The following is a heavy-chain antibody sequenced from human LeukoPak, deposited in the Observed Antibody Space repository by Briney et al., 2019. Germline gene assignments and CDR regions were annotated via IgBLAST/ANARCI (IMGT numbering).Heavy chain of an antibody. D-gene: IGHD3-9*01. V-gene: IGHV3-48*01. CDR1: GFTFSSYS. J-gene: IGHJ4*02. CDR3: AKEHNFDWLFCYDY. CDR2: ISSSSNTI. Sequence: GGSLRLSCAASGFTFSSYSMNWVRQAPGKGLEWLSSISSSSNTIHYADSVKGRFTISRDNSKSTLYLQMNSLRAEDTAVYYCAKEHNFDWLFCYDYWGQGILVTVSS.